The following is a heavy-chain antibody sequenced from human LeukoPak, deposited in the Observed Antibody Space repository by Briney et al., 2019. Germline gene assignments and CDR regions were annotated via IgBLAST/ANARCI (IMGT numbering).Heavy chain of an antibody. D-gene: IGHD3-22*01. J-gene: IGHJ4*02. CDR2: IYYSGST. CDR1: GGSISSSSYY. V-gene: IGHV4-39*01. CDR3: ASPLNVYYYDSSGEPPFDY. Sequence: SETLSLTCTVSGGSISSSSYYWGWIRQPPGKGLEWIGSIYYSGSTYYNPSLKSRVTISVDTSKNQFSLKLSSVTAADTAVYYCASPLNVYYYDSSGEPPFDYWGQGTLVTVSS.